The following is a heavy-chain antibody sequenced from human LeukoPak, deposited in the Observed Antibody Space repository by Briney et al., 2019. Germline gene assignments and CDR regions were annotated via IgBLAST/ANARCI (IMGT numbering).Heavy chain of an antibody. V-gene: IGHV4-34*01. CDR3: ARGTGSSSWLRYFQH. J-gene: IGHJ1*01. D-gene: IGHD6-13*01. CDR2: INHSGST. Sequence: SETLSLTCAVYGGSFSGYYWSWIRQPPGKGLEWIGEINHSGSTNYNPSLKSRVTISVDTSKNQFSLKLSSVTAADTAVYYCARGTGSSSWLRYFQHWGQGTLVTVSS. CDR1: GGSFSGYY.